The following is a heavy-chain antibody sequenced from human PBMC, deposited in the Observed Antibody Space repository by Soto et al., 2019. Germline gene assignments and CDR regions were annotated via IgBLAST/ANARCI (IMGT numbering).Heavy chain of an antibody. CDR1: GFTFSSYD. CDR2: IGTAGDT. CDR3: ARALAYGDYAVGY. D-gene: IGHD4-17*01. V-gene: IGHV3-13*01. Sequence: HPGGSLRLSCAASGFTFSSYDMHWVRQATGKGLEWVSAIGTAGDTYYPGSVKGRFTISRENAKNSLYLQMNSLRAGDTAVYYCARALAYGDYAVGYWGQGTLVTVSS. J-gene: IGHJ4*02.